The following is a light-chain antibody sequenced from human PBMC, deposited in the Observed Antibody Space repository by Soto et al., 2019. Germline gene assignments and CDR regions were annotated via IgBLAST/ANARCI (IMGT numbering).Light chain of an antibody. V-gene: IGLV2-14*01. J-gene: IGLJ2*01. CDR1: SSDLGGYNF. Sequence: QSVLTQPASVSGSPGQSITISCTGTSSDLGGYNFVSWYQHHPGKAPKLMIYQVSNRPSGVSNRFSGSKSGNTASLTISGLQADDEADYYCCSYAGTTTVFGGGTKVTVL. CDR2: QVS. CDR3: CSYAGTTTV.